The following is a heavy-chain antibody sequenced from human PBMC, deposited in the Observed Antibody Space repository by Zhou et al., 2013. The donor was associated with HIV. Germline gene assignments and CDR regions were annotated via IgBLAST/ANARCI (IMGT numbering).Heavy chain of an antibody. CDR1: GDTLRGYS. CDR2: ISPYNGNT. D-gene: IGHD3-16*01. CDR3: ARFELMVTFGGVTPNSYHFDN. V-gene: IGHV1-18*01. J-gene: IGHJ4*02. Sequence: QVQLVQSGSSVKKPGSSVRVSCTASGDTLRGYSVTWVRQAPGQGLEWMGWISPYNGNTNYVKKFKDRFTMTADTSTNTAYMELRSLRSDDTASYYCARFELMVTFGGVTPNSYHFDNWGQGTLVTVSS.